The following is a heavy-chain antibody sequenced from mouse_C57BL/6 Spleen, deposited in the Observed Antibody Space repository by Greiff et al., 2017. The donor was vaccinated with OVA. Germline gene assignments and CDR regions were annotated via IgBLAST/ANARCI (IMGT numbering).Heavy chain of an antibody. D-gene: IGHD4-1*01. Sequence: VQLQQPGAELVKPGASVKLSCKASGYTFTSYWMQWVKQRPGQGLEWIGEIDPSDSYTNYNQKFKGKATLTVDTSSSTAYMQLSSLTSEDSAVYDCARWGGPTGYYFDYWGQGTTLTVSS. CDR1: GYTFTSYW. J-gene: IGHJ2*01. CDR2: IDPSDSYT. CDR3: ARWGGPTGYYFDY. V-gene: IGHV1-50*01.